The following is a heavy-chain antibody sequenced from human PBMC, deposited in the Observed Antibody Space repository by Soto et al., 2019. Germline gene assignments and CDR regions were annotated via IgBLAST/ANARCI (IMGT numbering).Heavy chain of an antibody. Sequence: GGSLRLSCAASGFTFSSYAMSWVRQAPGKGLEWVSAISGSGGSTYYADSVKGRFTISRDNSKNTLYLQMNSLRAEDTAVYYCAKIITIFGVVNSGYMDVWGKGTSVTVSS. D-gene: IGHD3-3*01. CDR1: GFTFSSYA. J-gene: IGHJ6*03. CDR3: AKIITIFGVVNSGYMDV. V-gene: IGHV3-23*01. CDR2: ISGSGGST.